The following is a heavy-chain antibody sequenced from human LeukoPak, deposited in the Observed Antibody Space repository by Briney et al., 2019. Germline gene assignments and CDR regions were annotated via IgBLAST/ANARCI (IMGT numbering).Heavy chain of an antibody. CDR2: ISAYNGKT. Sequence: ASVKVSCKASGYTFTSYGISWVRQAPGQGLEWMGWISAYNGKTNYAQKLQGRVTMTTDTSTSTAYMELRSLRSDDTAVYYCARDVVVVPAAAHHYYYAMDVWGQGTTVTVSS. CDR3: ARDVVVVPAAAHHYYYAMDV. J-gene: IGHJ6*02. V-gene: IGHV1-18*01. D-gene: IGHD2-2*01. CDR1: GYTFTSYG.